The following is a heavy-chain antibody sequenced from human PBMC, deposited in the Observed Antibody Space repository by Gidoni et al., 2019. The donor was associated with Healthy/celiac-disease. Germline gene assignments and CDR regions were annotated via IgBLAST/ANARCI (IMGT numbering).Heavy chain of an antibody. CDR1: GGSFSGYY. J-gene: IGHJ6*02. V-gene: IGHV4-34*01. Sequence: QVQLQQWGAGLLKPSETLSLPCAVYGGSFSGYYWSWIRQPPGKGLEWIGEINHSGSTNYNPSLKSRVTISVDTSKNQFSLKLSSVTAADTAVYYCARESEDAMDVWGQETTVTVSS. CDR2: INHSGST. CDR3: ARESEDAMDV.